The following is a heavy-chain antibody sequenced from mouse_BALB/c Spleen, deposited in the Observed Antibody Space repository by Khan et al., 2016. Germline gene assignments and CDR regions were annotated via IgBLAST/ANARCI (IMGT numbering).Heavy chain of an antibody. Sequence: QIQLVQSGPELKKPGKTVKISCKASGYTFTNYGMNWVKQAPGKGLKWMGWINTYSGESTYADDFKGRFAFSVETSANTAYLKINNLKNEDTATLFCARYRYYCGSNRYFDVWGAGTTVTVSS. J-gene: IGHJ1*01. CDR1: GYTFTNYG. CDR3: ARYRYYCGSNRYFDV. D-gene: IGHD1-1*01. CDR2: INTYSGES. V-gene: IGHV9-3-1*01.